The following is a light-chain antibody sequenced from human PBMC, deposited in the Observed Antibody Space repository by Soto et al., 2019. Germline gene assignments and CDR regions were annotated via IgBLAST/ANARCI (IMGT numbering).Light chain of an antibody. CDR2: DAS. CDR1: QSISSS. CDR3: QQRSSWIT. V-gene: IGKV3-11*01. J-gene: IGKJ5*01. Sequence: IVLTQSPTTLSLWPGETAVLSCSASQSISSSLSWYQQRPGQAPRLLIYDASNRSPGIPARFSGSGFGTVFTLTISSLEPEDFALYYCQQRSSWITFGQGTRLEIE.